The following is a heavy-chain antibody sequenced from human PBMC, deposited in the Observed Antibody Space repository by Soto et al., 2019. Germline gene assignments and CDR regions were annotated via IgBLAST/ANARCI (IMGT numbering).Heavy chain of an antibody. V-gene: IGHV2-5*01. D-gene: IGHD1-26*01. J-gene: IGHJ4*02. CDR2: IYWSDEI. Sequence: SGPTLVNPTQTLTLTCTFSGLSRRTSGEAVGWIRQPPGKAREWLALIYWSDEIHYTPSLKTSLTITKDTSKNQVVLTMTTMDPVDTATYYCAHRKGGTFDYWGQGTLVTVSS. CDR1: GLSRRTSGEA. CDR3: AHRKGGTFDY.